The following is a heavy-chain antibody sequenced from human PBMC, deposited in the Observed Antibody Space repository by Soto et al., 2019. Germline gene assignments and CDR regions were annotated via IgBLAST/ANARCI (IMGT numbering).Heavy chain of an antibody. CDR1: GFTFSSYG. D-gene: IGHD3-16*01. Sequence: GGSLRLSCAASGFTFSSYGMHWVRQAPGKGLEWVAVISYDGSNKYYADSVKGRFTISRDNSKNTLYLQMNSLRAEDTAVYYCAKDQSDYVWGSYGMDVWGQGTTVTVSS. CDR3: AKDQSDYVWGSYGMDV. J-gene: IGHJ6*02. CDR2: ISYDGSNK. V-gene: IGHV3-30*18.